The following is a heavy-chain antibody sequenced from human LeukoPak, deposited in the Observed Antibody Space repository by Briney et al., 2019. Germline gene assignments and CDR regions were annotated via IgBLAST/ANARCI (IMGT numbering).Heavy chain of an antibody. CDR3: ARESSSGYSGYDPVAFDY. CDR1: GFAFSSYS. J-gene: IGHJ4*02. Sequence: GGSLRLSCAASGFAFSSYSMNWVRQAPGKGLEWVSSISSSSSYIYYADSVKGRFTISRDNAKNSLYLQMNSLRAEDTAVYYCARESSSGYSGYDPVAFDYWGQGTLVTVSS. V-gene: IGHV3-21*01. D-gene: IGHD5-12*01. CDR2: ISSSSSYI.